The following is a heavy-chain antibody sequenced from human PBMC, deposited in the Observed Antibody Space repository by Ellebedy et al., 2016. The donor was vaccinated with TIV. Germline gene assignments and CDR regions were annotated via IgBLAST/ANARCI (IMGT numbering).Heavy chain of an antibody. Sequence: PGGSLRLSCAASGFTFGFSFSRYAMSWVRQAPGKGLEWVSGISGSGGSTYYADSVKGRFTISRDNAKNTLYLQMNGLRAEDTAVYYCAREVWYPASWGQGTLVTVSS. CDR1: GFTFGFSFSRYA. J-gene: IGHJ4*02. CDR2: ISGSGGST. D-gene: IGHD6-13*01. V-gene: IGHV3-23*01. CDR3: AREVWYPAS.